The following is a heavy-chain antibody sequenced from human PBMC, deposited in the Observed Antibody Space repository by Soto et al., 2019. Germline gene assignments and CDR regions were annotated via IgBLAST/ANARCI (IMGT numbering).Heavy chain of an antibody. CDR3: ASSGFGVVPAVGVFDP. CDR2: ISYDGSNK. D-gene: IGHD2-2*01. CDR1: GFTFSSYA. V-gene: IGHV3-30-3*01. Sequence: GGSLRLSCAASGFTFSSYAMHWVRQAPGKGLEWVAVISYDGSNKYYADSVKGRFTISRDNSKNTLYLQMNSLRAEDTAVYYCASSGFGVVPAVGVFDPWGQGTLVTVSS. J-gene: IGHJ5*02.